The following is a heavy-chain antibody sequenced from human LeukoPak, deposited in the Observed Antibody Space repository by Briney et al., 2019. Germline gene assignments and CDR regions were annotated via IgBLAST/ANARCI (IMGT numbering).Heavy chain of an antibody. J-gene: IGHJ4*02. CDR1: GYSISSGYY. V-gene: IGHV4-38-2*01. CDR3: ARGEGGYFDY. CDR2: IYHSGST. D-gene: IGHD3-10*01. Sequence: SETLSLTCAVSGYSISSGYYWGWIRQPPGKGLEWIGSIYHSGSTYYNPSLKSRVTISVDTSKNQFSQKLSSVTAADTAVYYCARGEGGYFDYWGQGTLVTVSS.